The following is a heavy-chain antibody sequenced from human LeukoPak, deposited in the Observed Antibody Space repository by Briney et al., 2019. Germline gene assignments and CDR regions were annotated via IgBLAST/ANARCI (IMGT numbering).Heavy chain of an antibody. CDR1: GFTFRNYV. V-gene: IGHV3-23*01. D-gene: IGHD6-19*01. Sequence: GGSLRLSCAATGFTFRNYVMSWVRQAPGKGLEWISTITGSGERTDDADPVKGRFTISRDNSKNTLYLQLNSLRVEDTAVYYCAKRSSAWSFDYWGQGTLVIVSS. CDR3: AKRSSAWSFDY. J-gene: IGHJ4*02. CDR2: ITGSGERT.